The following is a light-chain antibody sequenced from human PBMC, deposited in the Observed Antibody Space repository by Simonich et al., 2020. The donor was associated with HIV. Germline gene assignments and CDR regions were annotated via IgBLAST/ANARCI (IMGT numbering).Light chain of an antibody. CDR3: GTWDSSLSAVV. CDR1: SSNIGNKY. J-gene: IGLJ2*01. CDR2: DNN. V-gene: IGLV1-51*01. Sequence: QSVLTQPPSVSAAPGQKVTISCSGSSSNIGNKYVSWYQQLPETAPKLLIYDNNKRPSGIPVRFSGSKSGTSATLGITGLQTGDEADYYCGTWDSSLSAVVFGGGTKLTVL.